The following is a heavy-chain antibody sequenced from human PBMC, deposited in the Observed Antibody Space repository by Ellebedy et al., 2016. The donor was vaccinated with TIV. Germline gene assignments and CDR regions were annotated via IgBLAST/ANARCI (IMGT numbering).Heavy chain of an antibody. CDR1: GYTFTRYA. D-gene: IGHD3-10*01. CDR2: LNAANSKT. CDR3: ARGSAEGRAFDY. Sequence: AASVKVSCKTSGYTFTRYAIHWVRQAPGQRLEWMGWLNAANSKTKYSEKFQGRVTITGDTPASTAYMELSSLTSEDTAVYYCARGSAEGRAFDYWGQGTLVTVSS. V-gene: IGHV1-3*01. J-gene: IGHJ4*02.